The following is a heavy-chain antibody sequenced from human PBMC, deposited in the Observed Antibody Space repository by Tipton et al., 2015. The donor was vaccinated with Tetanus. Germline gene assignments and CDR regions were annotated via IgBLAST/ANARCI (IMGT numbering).Heavy chain of an antibody. V-gene: IGHV1-18*01. J-gene: IGHJ4*02. CDR3: ARDVRAEMGFDY. CDR2: VSAYNGRT. CDR1: GYTFTSYG. Sequence: QLVQSGDEVKRPGASVKVSCKASGYTFTSYGINWVRQAPGQGLEWMGWVSAYNGRTNYAQKVRDRVTMTPDTSTSTAYMELRSLRSDDTALYYCARDVRAEMGFDYWGRGTRVTVSS. D-gene: IGHD1-26*01.